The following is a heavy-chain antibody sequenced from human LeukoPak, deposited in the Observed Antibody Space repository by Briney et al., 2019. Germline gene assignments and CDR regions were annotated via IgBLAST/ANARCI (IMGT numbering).Heavy chain of an antibody. CDR3: ARVRGVIIFDAFDI. J-gene: IGHJ3*02. Sequence: GGSLRLSCAASGFTFSSYAMHWVRQAPGKGLEWVAVISYDGSNKYYADSVKGRFTISRDNSKNTLYLQMNSLRAEDTAVYYRARVRGVIIFDAFDIWGQGTMVTVSS. CDR1: GFTFSSYA. V-gene: IGHV3-30*01. CDR2: ISYDGSNK. D-gene: IGHD3-10*01.